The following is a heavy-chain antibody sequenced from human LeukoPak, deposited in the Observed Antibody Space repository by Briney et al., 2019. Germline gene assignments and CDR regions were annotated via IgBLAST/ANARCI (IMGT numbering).Heavy chain of an antibody. V-gene: IGHV4-59*01. CDR1: GGSISSYY. CDR2: IYYSGST. J-gene: IGHJ2*01. Sequence: SETLSLTCTVSGGSISSYYWSWIRQPPGKGLEWIGYIYYSGSTNYNPSLKSRVTISVDTSKNQFSLKLSSVTAADTAVYYCARGISYYYDSSGYRWYFDPWGRGTLVTVSS. D-gene: IGHD3-22*01. CDR3: ARGISYYYDSSGYRWYFDP.